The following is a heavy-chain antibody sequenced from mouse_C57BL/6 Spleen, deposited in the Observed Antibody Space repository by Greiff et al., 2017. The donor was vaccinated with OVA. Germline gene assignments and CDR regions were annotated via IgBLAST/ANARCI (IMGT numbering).Heavy chain of an antibody. Sequence: QVQLQQPGAELVRPGSSVKLSCKASGYTFTSYWMHWVKQRPIQGLEWIGNIDPSDRETHYNQKFKDKATLTVDKSSSTAYMQLSSLTSEDSAVYYCARGGDYDAGFAYWGQGTLVTVSA. CDR2: IDPSDRET. D-gene: IGHD2-4*01. J-gene: IGHJ3*01. V-gene: IGHV1-52*01. CDR1: GYTFTSYW. CDR3: ARGGDYDAGFAY.